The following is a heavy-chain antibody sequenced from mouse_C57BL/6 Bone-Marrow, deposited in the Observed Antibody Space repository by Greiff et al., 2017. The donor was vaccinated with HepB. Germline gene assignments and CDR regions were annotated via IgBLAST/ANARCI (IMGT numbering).Heavy chain of an antibody. CDR3: ARSPPGWYGSSHYYAMDY. CDR1: GYSITSDY. D-gene: IGHD1-1*01. Sequence: EVQLQESGPGLAKPSQTLSLTCSVTGYSITSDYWNWLRKFPGNKLEYMGYISYSGSTYYNPSLKSRISITRDTSKNQYYLQLNSVTTEDTATYYCARSPPGWYGSSHYYAMDYWGQGTSVTVAS. J-gene: IGHJ4*01. V-gene: IGHV3-8*01. CDR2: ISYSGST.